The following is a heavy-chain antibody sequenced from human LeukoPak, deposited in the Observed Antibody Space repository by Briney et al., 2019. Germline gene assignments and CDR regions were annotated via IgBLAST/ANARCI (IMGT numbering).Heavy chain of an antibody. CDR2: INPNSGGT. CDR3: ARVQQYGSGDDDAFDI. D-gene: IGHD3-10*01. Sequence: ASVKVSCKASGYTFTGYYMHWVRQAPGQGLEWMGWINPNSGGTNYAQKFQGWVTMTRDTSISTAYMELSRLRSDDTAVYYCARVQQYGSGDDDAFDIWGQGTMVTVSS. V-gene: IGHV1-2*04. J-gene: IGHJ3*02. CDR1: GYTFTGYY.